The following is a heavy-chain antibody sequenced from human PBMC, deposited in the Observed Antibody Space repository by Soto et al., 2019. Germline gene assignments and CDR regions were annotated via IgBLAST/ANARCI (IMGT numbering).Heavy chain of an antibody. J-gene: IGHJ6*02. D-gene: IGHD6-13*01. CDR1: GFTISNYA. CDR3: ARDAGSSWYFGMDV. Sequence: QVQLVESGGGVVQPGRSLRLSCAASGFTISNYAMHWVRQSPGKGLEWVAVISHDGFNKYYADAVKGRFTISRDSSKNTLYLQMNSLRVEETAVYSCARDAGSSWYFGMDVWGQGTPVTVSS. V-gene: IGHV3-30-3*01. CDR2: ISHDGFNK.